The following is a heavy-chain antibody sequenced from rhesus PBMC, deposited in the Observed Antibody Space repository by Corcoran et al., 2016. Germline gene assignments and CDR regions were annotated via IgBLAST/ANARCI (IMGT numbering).Heavy chain of an antibody. D-gene: IGHD2-27*01. CDR3: ARDKEDCSGIYCGDAFDF. CDR1: GYTFTDSY. CDR2: INPYNGNP. J-gene: IGHJ3*01. V-gene: IGHV1S2*01. Sequence: QVQLVQSGAEVKKPGSSVKVSCKASGYTFTDSYMQWVRQAPRQGLEWWGWINPYNGNPNDAKKVQVRVTMTSDTLTRTAYMELSSLRSEDMAVYYCARDKEDCSGIYCGDAFDFWGQGLRVTVSS.